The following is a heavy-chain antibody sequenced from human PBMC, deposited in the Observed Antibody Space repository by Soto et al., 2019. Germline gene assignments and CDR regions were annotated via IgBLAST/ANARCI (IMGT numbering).Heavy chain of an antibody. V-gene: IGHV4-59*08. CDR1: GGSISSYY. J-gene: IGHJ6*02. CDR3: ARQYYDILTGSSSAGAHYYYGMDV. Sequence: PSETLSLTCTVSGGSISSYYWSWIRQPPGKGLEWIGYIYYSGSTNYNPSLKSRVTISVDTSKNQFSLKLSSVTAADTAVYYCARQYYDILTGSSSAGAHYYYGMDVWGQGTTVTVSS. CDR2: IYYSGST. D-gene: IGHD3-9*01.